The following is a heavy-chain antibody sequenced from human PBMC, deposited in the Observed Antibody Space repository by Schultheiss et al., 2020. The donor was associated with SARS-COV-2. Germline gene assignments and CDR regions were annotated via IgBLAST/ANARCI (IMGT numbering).Heavy chain of an antibody. D-gene: IGHD2-2*02. Sequence: GESLKISCAASGFAVSSFYMNWVRQAPGEGLEWVSLLYSGGSTYYADSVKGRFTISRDISQNTLYLQMNSLRDEDTAVYYCARLGCSSTSCYTTDYWGQGTLVTVSS. CDR1: GFAVSSFY. V-gene: IGHV3-66*04. CDR3: ARLGCSSTSCYTTDY. CDR2: LYSGGST. J-gene: IGHJ4*02.